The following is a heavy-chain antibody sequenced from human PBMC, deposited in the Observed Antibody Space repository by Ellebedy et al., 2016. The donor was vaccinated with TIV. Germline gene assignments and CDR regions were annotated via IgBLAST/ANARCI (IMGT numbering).Heavy chain of an antibody. V-gene: IGHV4-59*01. CDR3: ARGRAVAGGDY. CDR2: ISYSEST. Sequence: MPSETLSLTCTVSGGSISPYYWSRIRQPPGKGLEWIGYISYSESTNYNPSLQSRVTISVDMSKNQFSLKLTSVTAADTAVYYCARGRAVAGGDYWGQGTLVTVSS. D-gene: IGHD6-19*01. J-gene: IGHJ4*02. CDR1: GGSISPYY.